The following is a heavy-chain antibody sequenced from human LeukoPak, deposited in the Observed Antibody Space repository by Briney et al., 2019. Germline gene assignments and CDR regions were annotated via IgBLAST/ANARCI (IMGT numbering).Heavy chain of an antibody. V-gene: IGHV3-74*01. CDR2: INSDESYT. Sequence: PGGSLKLSCTASGFTFTSYWMHWVRQVPGKGLVWVSKINSDESYTSYADSVKGRFTISRDKAKNTLYLQMNSLRAEDTAVYYCARGHYDSSGYPLDHWGQGTLVTVSS. CDR1: GFTFTSYW. CDR3: ARGHYDSSGYPLDH. J-gene: IGHJ4*02. D-gene: IGHD3-22*01.